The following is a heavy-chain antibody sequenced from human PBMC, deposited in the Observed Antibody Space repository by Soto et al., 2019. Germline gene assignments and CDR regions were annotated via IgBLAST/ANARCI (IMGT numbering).Heavy chain of an antibody. V-gene: IGHV3-48*01. D-gene: IGHD3-10*01. J-gene: IGHJ6*03. Sequence: GGSLRLSCAASGFTFSSHAMNWVRQAPGKGLEWVSYISSSSSTIYYSDSVKGRFTISRDNAKNSLYLQMNSLKVEDTAVYYCARPGNYYASGTYHNSGYMDVWGKGTTVTVSS. CDR3: ARPGNYYASGTYHNSGYMDV. CDR1: GFTFSSHA. CDR2: ISSSSSTI.